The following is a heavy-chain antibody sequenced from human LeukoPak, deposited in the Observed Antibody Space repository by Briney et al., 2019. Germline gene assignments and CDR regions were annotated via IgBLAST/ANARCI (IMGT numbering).Heavy chain of an antibody. CDR1: GFTFSTCA. Sequence: PGGSLRLSCAASGFTFSTCAMHWVRQAPGKGLEWVAVVSYDGSDKYYADSVKGRFTISRDNSKNTLYLQMNSLRAEDTAVYYCEFGALTGDLDYWGQGTLVTVSS. CDR3: EFGALTGDLDY. D-gene: IGHD7-27*01. J-gene: IGHJ4*02. CDR2: VSYDGSDK. V-gene: IGHV3-30-3*01.